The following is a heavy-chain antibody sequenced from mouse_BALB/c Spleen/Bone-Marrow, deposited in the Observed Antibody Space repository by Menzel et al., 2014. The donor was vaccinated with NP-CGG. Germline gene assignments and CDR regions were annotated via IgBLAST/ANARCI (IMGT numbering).Heavy chain of an antibody. CDR1: GYTFTTYT. V-gene: IGHV1-4*01. J-gene: IGHJ2*01. Sequence: LVESGAELARPGASVKMSCRASGYTFTTYTIHWVRQRPGQGLEWIGYINPSSGYTNYIQKFKDKATLTADKSSSTAYMQLSSLTAEDSAVYYCARRDDGYVFFDYWDQGTTLTVSS. D-gene: IGHD2-3*01. CDR3: ARRDDGYVFFDY. CDR2: INPSSGYT.